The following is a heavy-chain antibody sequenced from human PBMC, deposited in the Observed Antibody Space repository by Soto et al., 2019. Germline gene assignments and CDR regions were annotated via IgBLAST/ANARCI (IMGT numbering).Heavy chain of an antibody. CDR1: GYTFTKYA. CDR3: AREQWLGVDY. V-gene: IGHV1-3*05. Sequence: QVQLVQSGAEEKKPGASVKVSCKASGYTFTKYAMHWVRQAPGQSLEWMGWINAGNGNTKYSQKFQGRVTITRDTSASTAYMELSSLRSEDTAVYYCAREQWLGVDYWGQGTLVTVCS. J-gene: IGHJ4*02. CDR2: INAGNGNT. D-gene: IGHD6-19*01.